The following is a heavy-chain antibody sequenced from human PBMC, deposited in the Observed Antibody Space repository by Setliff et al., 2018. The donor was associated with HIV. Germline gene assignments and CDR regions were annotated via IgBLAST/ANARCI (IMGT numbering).Heavy chain of an antibody. CDR2: IYYSGDT. CDR3: ARPLTASYDFWGDAFAI. CDR1: GDFFSSDYH. D-gene: IGHD3-3*01. Sequence: SETLSLTCTVSGDFFSSDYHWGWIRQSPGKGLEWIGYIYYSGDTYYNATLQSRATILLDTSKNQLSLKLTSVTAADTATYYCARPLTASYDFWGDAFAIWGQGTMVTVS. V-gene: IGHV4-38-2*02. J-gene: IGHJ3*02.